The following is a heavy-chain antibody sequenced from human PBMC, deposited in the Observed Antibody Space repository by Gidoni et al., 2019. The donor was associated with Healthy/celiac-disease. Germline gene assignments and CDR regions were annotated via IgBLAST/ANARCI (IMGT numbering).Heavy chain of an antibody. V-gene: IGHV3-48*02. Sequence: EVRLVESGGGLVQPGGSLRLSCAASGFTFSAYSMNWVRQAPGKGLEWVSYITTSSSIIYYADSVKGRFTISRDNAKNSLYLQMNSLRDEDTAVYYCARDNHDTSGYPEELDYWGQGTLVTVSS. CDR3: ARDNHDTSGYPEELDY. CDR1: GFTFSAYS. CDR2: ITTSSSII. D-gene: IGHD3-22*01. J-gene: IGHJ4*02.